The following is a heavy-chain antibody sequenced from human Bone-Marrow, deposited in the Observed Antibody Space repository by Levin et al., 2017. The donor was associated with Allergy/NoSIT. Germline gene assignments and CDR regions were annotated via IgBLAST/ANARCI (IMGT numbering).Heavy chain of an antibody. Sequence: PSETLSLTCTVSGGSVSSISYYWGWIRQPPGKGLEWIGSIYYSGSTYYNPSLKSRITISVDASRNQFSLKLSSVTAADTAVYYCARRRGITGATFDYWGQGTLVTVSS. J-gene: IGHJ4*02. CDR1: GGSVSSISYY. D-gene: IGHD1-26*01. V-gene: IGHV4-39*01. CDR2: IYYSGST. CDR3: ARRRGITGATFDY.